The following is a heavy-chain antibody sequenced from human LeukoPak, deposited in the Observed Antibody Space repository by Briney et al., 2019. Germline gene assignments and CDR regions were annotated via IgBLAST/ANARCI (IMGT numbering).Heavy chain of an antibody. J-gene: IGHJ4*02. D-gene: IGHD3-22*01. V-gene: IGHV3-23*01. CDR3: AKELVDYYDSSGYLFDY. Sequence: GGSLRLSCAASGFTFSSYGMSWVRQAPGKGLEWVSAVSGSGGSTYYADSVKGRFTISRDNSKNTLYLQMNSLRAEDTAVYYCAKELVDYYDSSGYLFDYWGQGTLVTVSS. CDR2: VSGSGGST. CDR1: GFTFSSYG.